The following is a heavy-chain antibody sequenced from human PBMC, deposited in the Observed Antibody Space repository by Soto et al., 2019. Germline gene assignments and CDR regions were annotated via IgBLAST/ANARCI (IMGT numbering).Heavy chain of an antibody. V-gene: IGHV3-23*01. CDR1: GFTFSTYT. CDR2: ISSSGGNT. Sequence: VQLLESGGGLVQPGGSLRLSCAASGFTFSTYTMSWVRQAPGKGLEWVSAISSSGGNTYYADSVKGRFTISRDNSKNTLYLQMNSLRADDTAVYYCAGGKYSSGWYNYWGQGTLVTVSS. J-gene: IGHJ4*02. CDR3: AGGKYSSGWYNY. D-gene: IGHD6-19*01.